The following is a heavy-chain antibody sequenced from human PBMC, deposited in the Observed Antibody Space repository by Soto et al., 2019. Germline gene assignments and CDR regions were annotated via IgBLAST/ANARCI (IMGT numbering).Heavy chain of an antibody. D-gene: IGHD2-15*01. V-gene: IGHV4-31*03. CDR2: IYYSGST. CDR1: GGSISSGGYY. CDR3: AREQKCAGGSGGSCYSHGVYWFDP. J-gene: IGHJ5*02. Sequence: QVQLQESGPGLVKPSQTLSLTCTVSGGSISSGGYYWSWIRQHPGKGLEWIGYIYYSGSTYYNPSLKSRVTISVDTSKNQFSLKLSSVTAADTAVYYCAREQKCAGGSGGSCYSHGVYWFDPWGQGTLVTVSS.